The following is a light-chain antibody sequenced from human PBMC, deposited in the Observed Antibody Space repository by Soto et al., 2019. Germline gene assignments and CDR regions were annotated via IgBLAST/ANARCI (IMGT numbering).Light chain of an antibody. Sequence: ELVVTQSPGTLSSSPGERASLSCRASQRIDNTYFVWHQHKPGQAPRLLIHAIASKDTGLPDRFGGSVCATGFTLTIHSLAPEDFGMYYCQQYFASSSALVQGTKVVIK. CDR1: QRIDNTY. J-gene: IGKJ1*01. CDR2: AIA. V-gene: IGKV3-20*01. CDR3: QQYFASSSA.